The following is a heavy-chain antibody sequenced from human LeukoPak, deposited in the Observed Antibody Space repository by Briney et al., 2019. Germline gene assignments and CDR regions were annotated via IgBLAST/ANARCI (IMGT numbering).Heavy chain of an antibody. CDR1: GNTFTNNG. J-gene: IGHJ5*02. CDR3: ARGYEYVWGSYRKNWFDP. Sequence: ASVKVSCKTSGNTFTNNGISWVRQAPGQGLQWMGWISTYNGNTNYAQKFQGRVTMTRDMSTSTVYMELSSLRSEDTAVYYGARGYEYVWGSYRKNWFDPWGQGTLVTVSS. V-gene: IGHV1-18*04. D-gene: IGHD3-16*02. CDR2: ISTYNGNT.